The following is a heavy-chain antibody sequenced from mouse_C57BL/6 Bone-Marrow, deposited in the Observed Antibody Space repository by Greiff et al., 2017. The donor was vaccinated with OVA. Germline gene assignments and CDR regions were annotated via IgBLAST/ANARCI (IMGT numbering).Heavy chain of an antibody. CDR1: GYTFTSYG. J-gene: IGHJ1*03. D-gene: IGHD1-1*01. Sequence: QVQLKESGAELARPGASVKLSCKASGYTFTSYGISWVKQRTGPGLEWIGEIYPRSGNTYYNEKFKGKATLTADKSSSTAYMELRSLTSEDSAVYFCARGPITTVVAHWYFDVWGTGTTVTVSS. CDR3: ARGPITTVVAHWYFDV. V-gene: IGHV1-81*01. CDR2: IYPRSGNT.